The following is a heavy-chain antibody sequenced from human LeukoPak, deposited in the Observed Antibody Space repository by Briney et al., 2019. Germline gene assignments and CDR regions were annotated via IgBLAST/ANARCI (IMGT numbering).Heavy chain of an antibody. CDR2: IYYSGST. CDR1: GGSISSYY. J-gene: IGHJ4*02. CDR3: ARWDPSPRSGYYDY. V-gene: IGHV4-59*08. Sequence: SETLSLTCTVSGGSISSYYWSWIRQPPGKGLEWIGYIYYSGSTNHTPSLTSRVTISVDTSKNQFSLKLSSVTAADTAVYYCARWDPSPRSGYYDYWGQGTLVTVSS. D-gene: IGHD3-3*01.